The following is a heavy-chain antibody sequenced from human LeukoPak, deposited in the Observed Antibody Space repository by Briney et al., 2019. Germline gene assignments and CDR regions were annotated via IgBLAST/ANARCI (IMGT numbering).Heavy chain of an antibody. CDR3: AKYIKPGSLIRGDAFDI. D-gene: IGHD3-3*01. V-gene: IGHV3-23*01. CDR1: GFPFSTYA. CDR2: ISGSGGST. Sequence: GGSLRLSCAASGFPFSTYAMSWVRQAPGKGLEWVSAISGSGGSTYYADSVKGRFTISRDNSKNTLYLQMNSLRAEDTAVYYGAKYIKPGSLIRGDAFDIWGQGTMVTVSS. J-gene: IGHJ3*02.